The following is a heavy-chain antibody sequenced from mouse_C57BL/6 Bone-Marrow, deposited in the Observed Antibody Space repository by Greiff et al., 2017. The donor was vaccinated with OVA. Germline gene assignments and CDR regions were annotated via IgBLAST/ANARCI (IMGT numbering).Heavy chain of an antibody. CDR3: ARYFDV. Sequence: VQVVESGAELVRPGTSVKVSCKASGYAFTNYLIEWVKQRPGQGLEWIGVINPGSGGTNYNEKFKGKATLTADKSSSTAYMQLSSLTSEDSAVYFCARYFDVWGTGTTVTVSS. V-gene: IGHV1-54*01. CDR2: INPGSGGT. J-gene: IGHJ1*03. CDR1: GYAFTNYL.